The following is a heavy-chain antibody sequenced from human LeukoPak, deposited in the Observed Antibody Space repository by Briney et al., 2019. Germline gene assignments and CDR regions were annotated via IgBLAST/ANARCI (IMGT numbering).Heavy chain of an antibody. V-gene: IGHV3-7*01. CDR2: LNQDAGEK. CDR3: ARSSGWYPFPDY. Sequence: GGSLRLSCAASGFTFSSYWMSWVRQAPGKGLEWVASLNQDAGEKHYVDSVKGRFTISRDNAQSSLYLQMNSLRAEDTAVYYCARSSGWYPFPDYWGQGTLVTVSS. D-gene: IGHD6-19*01. J-gene: IGHJ4*02. CDR1: GFTFSSYW.